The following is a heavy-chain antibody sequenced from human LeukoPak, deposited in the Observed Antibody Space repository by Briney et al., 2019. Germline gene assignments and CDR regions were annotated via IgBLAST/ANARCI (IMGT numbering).Heavy chain of an antibody. J-gene: IGHJ4*02. Sequence: PSETLSLTCTVSGGSVSSGNYYWSRIRQPPGKGLDWIGYIYYSGSTNYNPSLKSRVTISVDTSKNQFSLRLSSVTAADTAVYYCARDPSGYFNYWGQGTLATVSS. CDR1: GGSVSSGNYY. CDR2: IYYSGST. V-gene: IGHV4-61*01. CDR3: ARDPSGYFNY. D-gene: IGHD3-22*01.